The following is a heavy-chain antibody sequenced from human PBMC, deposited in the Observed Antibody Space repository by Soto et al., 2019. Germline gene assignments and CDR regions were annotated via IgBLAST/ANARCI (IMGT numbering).Heavy chain of an antibody. CDR3: ASGIVVVVAATTRDQH. J-gene: IGHJ1*01. D-gene: IGHD2-15*01. Sequence: QVQLVESGGGVVQPGRSLRLSCAASGFTFSSYAMHWVRQAAGKGLEWVAVISYDGSNKYYADSVKGRFTISRDNSKNTLYLQMNSLRAEDTAVYYCASGIVVVVAATTRDQHWGQGTLVTVSS. CDR1: GFTFSSYA. V-gene: IGHV3-30-3*01. CDR2: ISYDGSNK.